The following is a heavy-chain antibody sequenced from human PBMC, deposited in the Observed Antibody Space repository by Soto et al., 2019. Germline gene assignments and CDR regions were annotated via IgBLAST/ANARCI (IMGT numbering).Heavy chain of an antibody. CDR1: GGSISSSSYY. Sequence: ASETLSLTCTVSGGSISSSSYYWGWIRQPPGKGLEWIVSIYYSGSTYYNPSLKSRVTISVDTSKNQFSLKLSSVTAADTAVYYCVNGWFGELSAFDYWGQGTLVTVSS. CDR2: IYYSGST. CDR3: VNGWFGELSAFDY. J-gene: IGHJ4*02. V-gene: IGHV4-39*01. D-gene: IGHD3-10*01.